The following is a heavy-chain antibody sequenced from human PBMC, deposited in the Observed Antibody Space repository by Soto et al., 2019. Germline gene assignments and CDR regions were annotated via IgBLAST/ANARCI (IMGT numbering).Heavy chain of an antibody. CDR3: ARDRFGVVVPAATAFDY. D-gene: IGHD2-2*01. Sequence: GGSLRLSCAASGLTFSSYWMSWVRQAPGKGLEWVANIKQDGSEKYYVDSVKGRFTISRDNAKNSLYLQVNSLRAEDTAVYYCARDRFGVVVPAATAFDYWGQGTMVTVSS. V-gene: IGHV3-7*03. J-gene: IGHJ4*02. CDR2: IKQDGSEK. CDR1: GLTFSSYW.